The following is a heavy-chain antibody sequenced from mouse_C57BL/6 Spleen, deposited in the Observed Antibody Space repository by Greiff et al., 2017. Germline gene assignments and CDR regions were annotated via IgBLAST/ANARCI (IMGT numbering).Heavy chain of an antibody. CDR2: IRNKANGYTT. CDR3: ARYRLFSMDH. CDR1: GFTFTDYY. D-gene: IGHD6-5*01. Sequence: EVKLMESGGGLVQPGGSLSLSCAASGFTFTDYYMSWVRQPPGKALEWLGFIRNKANGYTTEYSASVKGRFTISRDNSQSILYLQMNALRAEDSATYDCARYRLFSMDHWAQVTPATVSS. V-gene: IGHV7-3*01. J-gene: IGHJ4*01.